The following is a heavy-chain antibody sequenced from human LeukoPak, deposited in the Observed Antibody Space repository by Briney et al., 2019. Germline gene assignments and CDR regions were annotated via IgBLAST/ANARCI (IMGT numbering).Heavy chain of an antibody. V-gene: IGHV7-4-1*02. CDR2: IYTNTGNP. CDR3: ARDPTGEYYYYGMDV. CDR1: GYTFTSYA. Sequence: ASVKVSCKASGYTFTSYAMNWVRQAPGQGLEWMGWIYTNTGNPTYAQGFTGRFVFSLDTSVSTAYLQISSLKAEDTAVYYCARDPTGEYYYYGMDVWGQGTTVTVSS. J-gene: IGHJ6*02. D-gene: IGHD3-16*01.